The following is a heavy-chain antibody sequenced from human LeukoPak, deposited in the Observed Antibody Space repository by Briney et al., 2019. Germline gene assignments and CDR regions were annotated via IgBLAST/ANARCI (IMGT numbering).Heavy chain of an antibody. D-gene: IGHD4-11*01. V-gene: IGHV4-38-2*02. Sequence: SETLSLTCTVSGYSTSSGYYWGWIRQPPGKGLEWIGSIYHSGSTYYNPSLKGRVTISVDTSKNQFSLKLSSVTAADTAVYYCARGAVTNYYYYYMDVWGKGTTVTVSS. J-gene: IGHJ6*03. CDR3: ARGAVTNYYYYYMDV. CDR1: GYSTSSGYY. CDR2: IYHSGST.